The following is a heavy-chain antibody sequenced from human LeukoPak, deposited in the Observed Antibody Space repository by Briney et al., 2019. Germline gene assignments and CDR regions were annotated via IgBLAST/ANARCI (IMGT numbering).Heavy chain of an antibody. CDR2: IKEDGSQK. Sequence: GGSLRVSCAASGFTLSRHWMSWVRQAPGKGLEWVANIKEDGSQKYYVDAVKGRFTISRDNAKNSLYLQMNSLRVEDTAVYFCARLGYPWYYDYWGQGTLVTVSS. V-gene: IGHV3-7*01. CDR3: ARLGYPWYYDY. D-gene: IGHD2-15*01. J-gene: IGHJ4*02. CDR1: GFTLSRHW.